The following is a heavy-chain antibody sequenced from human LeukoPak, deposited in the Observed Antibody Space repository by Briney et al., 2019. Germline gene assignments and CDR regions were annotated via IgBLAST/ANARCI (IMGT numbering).Heavy chain of an antibody. D-gene: IGHD2-15*01. CDR1: GGTFSSYA. CDR3: ASGGEVYCSGGSCQFDY. CDR2: IIPIFGTA. Sequence: ASVKVSCKASGGTFSSYAISWVRQAPGQGLEWMGGIIPIFGTANYAQKFQGRVTITADKSTSTAYMELSSLRSEDTAVYYCASGGEVYCSGGSCQFDYWGQGTLVTVSS. J-gene: IGHJ4*02. V-gene: IGHV1-69*06.